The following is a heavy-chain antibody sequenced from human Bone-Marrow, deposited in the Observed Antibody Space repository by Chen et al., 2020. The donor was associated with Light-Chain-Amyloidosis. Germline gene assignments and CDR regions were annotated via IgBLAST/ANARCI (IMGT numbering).Heavy chain of an antibody. J-gene: IGHJ4*02. CDR3: ARVAYCGGGSCYSGPYYFDY. V-gene: IGHV3-48*03. CDR1: GFTFSSYE. Sequence: EVQLVESGGGLVQPGGSRRLSCAASGFTFSSYEMNWVRQAPGKGLEWLSYISKSGITTYYADSGKGRFTISRDNAKNSLYLQMNSLGDEDTAVYFCARVAYCGGGSCYSGPYYFDYWGQGTLVTVSS. CDR2: ISKSGITT. D-gene: IGHD2-15*01.